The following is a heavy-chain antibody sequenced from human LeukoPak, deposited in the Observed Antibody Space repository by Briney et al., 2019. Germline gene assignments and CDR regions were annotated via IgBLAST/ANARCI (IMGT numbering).Heavy chain of an antibody. CDR3: ARGYSSSWSKRDYFDY. CDR2: IYYSGST. CDR1: GGSISSYY. D-gene: IGHD6-13*01. J-gene: IGHJ4*02. Sequence: SETLSLTCTVSGGSISSYYWSWIRQPPGKGLEWIGYIYYSGSTNYNPSLKSRVTISVDTSKNQFSLKLSSVTAADTAVYYCARGYSSSWSKRDYFDYWGQGTLVTVSS. V-gene: IGHV4-59*01.